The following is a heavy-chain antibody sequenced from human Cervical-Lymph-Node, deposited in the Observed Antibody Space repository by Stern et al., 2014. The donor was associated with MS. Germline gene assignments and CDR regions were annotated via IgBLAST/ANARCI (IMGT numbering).Heavy chain of an antibody. CDR2: GNPNSGGT. CDR1: GYTFTDYY. D-gene: IGHD3-10*01. V-gene: IGHV1-2*06. CDR3: ARVNTRGHDSLDV. J-gene: IGHJ6*02. Sequence: MQLVESGAEVKKPGASVKVSCQASGYTFTDYYIHWVRQAPGQGLEWMGRGNPNSGGTHFAQKFHGRVTMTRDTSISTGYLELSRLRSDDTAVYFCARVNTRGHDSLDVWGQGTTVTVSS.